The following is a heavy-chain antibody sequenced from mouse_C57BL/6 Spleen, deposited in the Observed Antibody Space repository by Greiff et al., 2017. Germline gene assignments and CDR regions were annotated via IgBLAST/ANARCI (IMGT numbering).Heavy chain of an antibody. D-gene: IGHD4-1*01. CDR3: ARWGLTGDFDY. Sequence: QVQLQQSGPELVKPGASVKISCKASGYAFSSSWMNWVKQRPGKGLEWIGRIYPGDGDTNYNGKFKGKATLTADKSSSTAYMQLSSLTSEDSAVYCCARWGLTGDFDYWGQGTTLTVSS. CDR1: GYAFSSSW. V-gene: IGHV1-82*01. J-gene: IGHJ2*01. CDR2: IYPGDGDT.